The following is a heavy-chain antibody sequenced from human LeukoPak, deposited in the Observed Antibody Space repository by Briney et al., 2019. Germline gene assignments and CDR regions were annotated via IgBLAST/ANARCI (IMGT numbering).Heavy chain of an antibody. CDR3: ARCRGYSSGWSGPFDD. V-gene: IGHV1-2*02. Sequence: ASVNVSCKASGCTFSDYYMHSVRQAPGQGLEWMGWIDPKSGGTNSAQRFQGRVTMTRDTSITTGYMELSSLTPDDTAIYYCARCRGYSSGWSGPFDDWGQGALVTVSS. CDR1: GCTFSDYY. J-gene: IGHJ4*02. CDR2: IDPKSGGT. D-gene: IGHD6-19*01.